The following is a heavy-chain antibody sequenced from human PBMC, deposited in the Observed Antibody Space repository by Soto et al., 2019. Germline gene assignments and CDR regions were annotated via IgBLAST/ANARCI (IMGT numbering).Heavy chain of an antibody. CDR2: ISSDGSSA. CDR3: ARDLRTPEKDSSSSNLHDN. D-gene: IGHD6-6*01. J-gene: IGHJ4*02. V-gene: IGHV3-74*01. CDR1: GFTFRTYW. Sequence: GGSLRLSCAASGFTFRTYWMHWVRQAPGKGLVWISRISSDGSSATYADSVKGRFTISRDNAKNTLYLQMDSLRVEDTAVYYCARDLRTPEKDSSSSNLHDNWGQGVLVTVSS.